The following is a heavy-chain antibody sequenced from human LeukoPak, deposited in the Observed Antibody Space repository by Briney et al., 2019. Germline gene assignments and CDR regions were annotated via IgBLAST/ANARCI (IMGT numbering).Heavy chain of an antibody. J-gene: IGHJ3*01. V-gene: IGHV5-51*01. CDR2: IYPGDFDT. Sequence: GESPKISCKGSGNSFSNYWIAWVRQMPGKGLEWMGVIYPGDFDTRYSPSFQGQVTISADKSISTAYLQWIRLKGEHTAIYQCAKSHTPMVSAFHVWGQGTMVTFS. D-gene: IGHD5-18*01. CDR1: GNSFSNYW. CDR3: AKSHTPMVSAFHV.